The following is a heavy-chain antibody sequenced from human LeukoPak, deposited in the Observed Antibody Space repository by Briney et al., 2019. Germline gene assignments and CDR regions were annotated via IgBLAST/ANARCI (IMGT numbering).Heavy chain of an antibody. J-gene: IGHJ4*02. D-gene: IGHD2-2*01. CDR2: ISWNSGSI. V-gene: IGHV3-9*01. CDR3: AKDISSGGVVVPAAALDY. CDR1: GFTFDDYA. Sequence: SLRLSCAASGFTFDDYAMNWVRQAPGKGLEWVSGISWNSGSIGYADSVKGRLTISRDNAKNSLYLQMNSLRAEDTALYYCAKDISSGGVVVPAAALDYWGQGTLVTVSS.